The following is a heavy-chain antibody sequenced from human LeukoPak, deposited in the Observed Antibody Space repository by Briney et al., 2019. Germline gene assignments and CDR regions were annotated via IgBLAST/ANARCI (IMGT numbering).Heavy chain of an antibody. Sequence: ASVKVSCKASGGTFGTYTISWVRQAPGQGLEWMAWISAYNGNTNYAQKLQGRVTTTTDTSTSPAYMELRSLRSDDTAVYYCARGGGRYGDAFDIWGQGTMVTVSS. CDR2: ISAYNGNT. D-gene: IGHD4-17*01. J-gene: IGHJ3*02. CDR3: ARGGGRYGDAFDI. CDR1: GGTFGTYT. V-gene: IGHV1-18*01.